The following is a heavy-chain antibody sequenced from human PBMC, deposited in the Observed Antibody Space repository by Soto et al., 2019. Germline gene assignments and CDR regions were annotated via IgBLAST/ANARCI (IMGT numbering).Heavy chain of an antibody. V-gene: IGHV1-18*01. J-gene: IGHJ6*02. D-gene: IGHD2-2*01. CDR2: ISAYNGNT. CDR3: ARYIVVVPAAHPNYYYYYGMDV. CDR1: GYTFTSYG. Sequence: ASVKVSCKASGYTFTSYGISWVRQAPGQGLEWMGWISAYNGNTNYAQKLQGRVTMTTDTSTSTAYMELRSLRSDDTAVYYCARYIVVVPAAHPNYYYYYGMDVWGQGTTVIVSS.